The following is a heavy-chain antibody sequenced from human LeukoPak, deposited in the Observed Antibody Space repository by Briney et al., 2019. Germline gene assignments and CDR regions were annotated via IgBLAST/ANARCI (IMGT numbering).Heavy chain of an antibody. CDR2: IYYSGST. J-gene: IGHJ4*02. Sequence: SETLSLTCTVSGGSISSYYWSWIRQPPGKGLEWIGYIYYSGSTNYNPSLKSRVTISVDTSKNQFSLKLSSVTAADTAVYYCASLVTGFVDYWGQGTLVTVSS. D-gene: IGHD2-21*02. CDR1: GGSISSYY. CDR3: ASLVTGFVDY. V-gene: IGHV4-59*01.